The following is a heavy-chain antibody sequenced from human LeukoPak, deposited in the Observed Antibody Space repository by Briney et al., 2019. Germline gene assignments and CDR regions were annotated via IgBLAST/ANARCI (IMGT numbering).Heavy chain of an antibody. CDR3: ARAAAMITFGGVIVIPEPFDY. Sequence: GGSLRLSCAASGFTFSSYSMNWVRQAPGKGLEWVSSISSSSSDIYYADSVKGRFTISRDNAKNSLYLQMNSLRAEDTAVYYCARAAAMITFGGVIVIPEPFDYWGQGTLVTVSS. V-gene: IGHV3-21*01. CDR2: ISSSSSDI. D-gene: IGHD3-16*02. J-gene: IGHJ4*02. CDR1: GFTFSSYS.